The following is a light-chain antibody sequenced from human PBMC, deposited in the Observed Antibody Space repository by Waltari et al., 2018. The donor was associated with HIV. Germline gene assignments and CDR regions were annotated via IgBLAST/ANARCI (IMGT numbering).Light chain of an antibody. CDR2: DVS. CDR1: SSDVGGHNS. Sequence: QSALTQPASVSGSLGQSLTISCPGPSSDVGGHNSVSWYQQHPGKAPKLLISDVSNRPSGVSNRFSGSKSGNTASLTISGLQAEDEADYYCSSYTANSRIFGGGTRLTVL. CDR3: SSYTANSRI. V-gene: IGLV2-14*03. J-gene: IGLJ2*01.